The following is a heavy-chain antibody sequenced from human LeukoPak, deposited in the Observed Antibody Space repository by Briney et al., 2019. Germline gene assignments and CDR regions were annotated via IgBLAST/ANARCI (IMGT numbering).Heavy chain of an antibody. J-gene: IGHJ4*02. D-gene: IGHD3-9*01. CDR2: IYHSGST. CDR1: GGSISSSNW. Sequence: SGTLSLTCAVSGGSISSSNWWSWVRQPPGKGLEWIGEIYHSGSTNYNPSLKSRATISVDKSKNQFSLKLSSVTAADTAVYYCARVRRDILTGYYYFDYWGQGTLVTVSS. CDR3: ARVRRDILTGYYYFDY. V-gene: IGHV4-4*02.